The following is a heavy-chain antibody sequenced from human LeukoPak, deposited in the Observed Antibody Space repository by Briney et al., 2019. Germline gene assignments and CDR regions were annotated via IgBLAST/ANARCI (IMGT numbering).Heavy chain of an antibody. D-gene: IGHD3-10*01. CDR2: IYYSGIT. Sequence: SETLSLTCTVSGGYIGSYYWSWIRQPPGKGLEWIAYIYYSGITNYSPSLKSRLTISLDTSRNQFSLKLSSVTAADTAVYYCARTMVRGVVPSVYGMDFWGKGTTVTVSS. V-gene: IGHV4-59*01. J-gene: IGHJ6*04. CDR1: GGYIGSYY. CDR3: ARTMVRGVVPSVYGMDF.